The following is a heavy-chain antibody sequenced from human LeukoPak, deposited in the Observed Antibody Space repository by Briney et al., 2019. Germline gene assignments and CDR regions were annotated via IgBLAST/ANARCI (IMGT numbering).Heavy chain of an antibody. Sequence: ASVKVSCKASGYTFTGYYMRWVRQAPGQGLEWMGWINPNSGGTNYAQKFQGRVTMTRDTSISTAYMELSRLRSDDTAVYYCAREDYDSSGSSQEYFQHWGQGTLVTVSS. CDR1: GYTFTGYY. CDR2: INPNSGGT. J-gene: IGHJ1*01. D-gene: IGHD3-22*01. CDR3: AREDYDSSGSSQEYFQH. V-gene: IGHV1-2*02.